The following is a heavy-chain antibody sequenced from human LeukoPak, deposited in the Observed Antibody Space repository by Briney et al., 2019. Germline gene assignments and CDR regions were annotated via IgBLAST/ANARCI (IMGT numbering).Heavy chain of an antibody. CDR3: ARDLLYYSDSSGDAFDI. J-gene: IGHJ3*02. Sequence: SETLSLTCTVSGGSISSGDYYWSWIRQPPGKGLEWIGYIYYSGSTYYNPSLKSRVTISVDTSKNQFSLKLSSVTAADTAVYYCARDLLYYSDSSGDAFDIWGQGTMVTVSS. CDR1: GGSISSGDYY. D-gene: IGHD3-22*01. V-gene: IGHV4-30-4*08. CDR2: IYYSGST.